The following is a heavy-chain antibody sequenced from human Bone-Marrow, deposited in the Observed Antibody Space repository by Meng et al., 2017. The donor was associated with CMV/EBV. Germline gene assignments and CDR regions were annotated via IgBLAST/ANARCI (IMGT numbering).Heavy chain of an antibody. J-gene: IGHJ4*02. V-gene: IGHV4-39*01. CDR1: GGSISSSSYY. Sequence: SETLSLTCTVSGGSISSSSYYWGWIRQPPGKGLAWIGSIYYSGSTYYNPSLKSRVTISVDTSKNQFSLKLSSVTAADTAVYYCARRGEDRDYFDYWGQGTLVTVSS. CDR2: IYYSGST. CDR3: ARRGEDRDYFDY. D-gene: IGHD2-15*01.